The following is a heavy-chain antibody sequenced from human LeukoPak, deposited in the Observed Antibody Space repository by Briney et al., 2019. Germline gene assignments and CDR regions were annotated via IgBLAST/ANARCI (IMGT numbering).Heavy chain of an antibody. Sequence: SETLSLTCAVYGGSFSGYYWSWIRQPPGKGLEWIGETNHSGSTNYNPSLKSRVTISVDMSKNQFSLKLSSVTAADTAVYYCARARVRGLEWSNIYYYGMDVWGQGTTVTVSS. CDR3: ARARVRGLEWSNIYYYGMDV. CDR1: GGSFSGYY. J-gene: IGHJ6*02. V-gene: IGHV4-34*01. CDR2: TNHSGST. D-gene: IGHD3-3*01.